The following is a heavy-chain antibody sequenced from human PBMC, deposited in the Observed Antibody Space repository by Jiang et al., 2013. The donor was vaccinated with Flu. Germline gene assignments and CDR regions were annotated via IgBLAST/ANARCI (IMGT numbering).Heavy chain of an antibody. CDR3: ARAPDDYSNYEVRGVWFDP. D-gene: IGHD4-11*01. CDR2: IYYSGST. CDR1: GGSISNYY. V-gene: IGHV4-59*13. Sequence: TLSLTCTVSGGSISNYYWSWIRQPPGKGLEWIGYIYYSGSTNYNPSLKSRVTISVDTSKNQFSLKLSSVTAADTAVYYCARAPDDYSNYEVRGVWFDPWGQGTLVTVSS. J-gene: IGHJ5*02.